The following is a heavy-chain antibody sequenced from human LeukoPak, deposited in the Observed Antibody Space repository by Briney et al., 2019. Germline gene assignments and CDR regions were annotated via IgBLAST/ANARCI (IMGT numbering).Heavy chain of an antibody. CDR3: TSTCSGGSRDHNGSAP. V-gene: IGHV1-69*06. CDR2: IIAIFGTA. J-gene: IGHJ5*02. Sequence: ASVKVSCKASGCTFTSYAISWVRQAPGQGLEWMGGIIAIFGTANYAQKLQGRVTMTADKSTSTAYMELSSLRSEDTAVYYCTSTCSGGSRDHNGSAPWGHRTPVTPSS. D-gene: IGHD2-15*01. CDR1: GCTFTSYA.